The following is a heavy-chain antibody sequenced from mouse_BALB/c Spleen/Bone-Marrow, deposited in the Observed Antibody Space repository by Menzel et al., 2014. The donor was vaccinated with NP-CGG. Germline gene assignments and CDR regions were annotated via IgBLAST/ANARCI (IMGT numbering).Heavy chain of an antibody. V-gene: IGHV7-3*02. J-gene: IGHJ2*01. D-gene: IGHD4-1*01. CDR1: GFTFTDYY. CDR3: ARDMGGILFDS. Sequence: EVKLMESGGGLVQPGGSLRLSCATSGFTFTDYYMNWVRQPPGEALEWLAFIRNKANGYTTEYSASVKGRFTISRDNSQSILYLLMNTLRAEDSATYYCARDMGGILFDSWGQGTTLTVSS. CDR2: IRNKANGYTT.